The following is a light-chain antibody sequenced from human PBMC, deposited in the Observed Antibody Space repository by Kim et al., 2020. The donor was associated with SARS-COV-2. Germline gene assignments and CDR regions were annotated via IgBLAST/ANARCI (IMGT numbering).Light chain of an antibody. Sequence: SASVGDRLHLSWRERQYFSIDLIVYPQKPGRAPEPLICSASSLQSGVPSRFSGSGSGTDFTLTNSSLQPEDFASYYCQQSYSTPYTFGKGNKLEI. V-gene: IGKV1-39*01. CDR2: SAS. J-gene: IGKJ2*01. CDR1: QYFSID. CDR3: QQSYSTPYT.